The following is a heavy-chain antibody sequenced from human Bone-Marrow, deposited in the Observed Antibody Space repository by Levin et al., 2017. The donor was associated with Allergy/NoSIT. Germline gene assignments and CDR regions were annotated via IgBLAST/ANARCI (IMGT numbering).Heavy chain of an antibody. J-gene: IGHJ5*02. CDR3: ARGGNKPQIYDP. V-gene: IGHV1-2*02. Sequence: ASVKVSCQASGYNFTDSYIHWVRQAPGQRLEWMGWINPKSGDTNYVQTFQGRVTMTRDTSITTVYMDLTRVTSDDAALYYCARGGNKPQIYDPWGQGTVVIVSS. CDR1: GYNFTDSY. CDR2: INPKSGDT.